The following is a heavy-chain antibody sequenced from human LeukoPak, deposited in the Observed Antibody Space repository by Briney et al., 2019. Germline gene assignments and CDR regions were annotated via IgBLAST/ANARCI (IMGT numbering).Heavy chain of an antibody. D-gene: IGHD3-22*01. Sequence: ASVKVSCKASGYTFTSYGISWVRQAPGQGLEWMGWISAYNGNTNYAQKVQGRVTMTTDTSTSTAYMELRSLRSEDTAVYYCARVPSSMIVVGLFDYWGQGTLLTVSS. CDR3: ARVPSSMIVVGLFDY. V-gene: IGHV1-18*01. J-gene: IGHJ4*02. CDR2: ISAYNGNT. CDR1: GYTFTSYG.